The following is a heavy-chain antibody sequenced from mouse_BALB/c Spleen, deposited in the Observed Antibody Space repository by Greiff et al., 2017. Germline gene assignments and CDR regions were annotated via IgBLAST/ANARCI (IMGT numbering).Heavy chain of an antibody. J-gene: IGHJ4*01. V-gene: IGHV5-6*01. CDR3: ASHYGRGAMDY. CDR2: ISSGGSYT. Sequence: EVQLVESGGDLVKPGGSLKLSCAASGFTFSSYGMSWVRQTPDKRLEWVATISSGGSYTYYPDSVKGRFTISRDNAKNTLYLQMSSLKSEDTAMYYCASHYGRGAMDYWGQGTSVTVSS. D-gene: IGHD2-1*01. CDR1: GFTFSSYG.